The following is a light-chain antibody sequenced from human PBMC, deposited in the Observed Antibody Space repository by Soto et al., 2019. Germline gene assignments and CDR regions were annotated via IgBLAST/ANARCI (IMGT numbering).Light chain of an antibody. CDR1: QSISSW. Sequence: DIQMTQSPSTLSASVGDRVTITCRASQSISSWLAWYQQKPGKAPKLLIYDASSLASGVPSRFSGSGSGTEFTLTISSLQPDDFATYYCQQYNSYSPTFGQGTKVEMK. CDR3: QQYNSYSPT. J-gene: IGKJ1*01. V-gene: IGKV1-5*01. CDR2: DAS.